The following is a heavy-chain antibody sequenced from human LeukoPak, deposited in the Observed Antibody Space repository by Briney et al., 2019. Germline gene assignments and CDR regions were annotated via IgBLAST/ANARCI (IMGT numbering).Heavy chain of an antibody. CDR3: ARDLSDGSGSYYNFDY. CDR1: GGSIRSYY. V-gene: IGHV4-4*07. J-gene: IGHJ4*02. D-gene: IGHD3-10*01. Sequence: SETLSLTCTVSGGSIRSYYWNWIREPAGKGLVYIGRIYTSGSTNYNPSLKSRVSISVDTSKNQFSLKLSSVTAADTAVYYCARDLSDGSGSYYNFDYWGQGTLVTVSS. CDR2: IYTSGST.